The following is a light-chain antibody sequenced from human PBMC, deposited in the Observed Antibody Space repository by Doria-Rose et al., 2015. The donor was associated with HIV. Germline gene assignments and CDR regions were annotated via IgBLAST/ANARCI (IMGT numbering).Light chain of an antibody. CDR3: HQYGTSWT. V-gene: IGKV3-20*01. CDR2: DGS. J-gene: IGKJ1*01. CDR1: QSFSSTY. Sequence: TPSPGTLSLSPGERATLSCRASQSFSSTYLAWYQQQPGQAPSLLIYDGSTRATGISDRISVSGSGTDFTPTINRLEPEDFALYYCHQYGTSWTFGQGTKVEI.